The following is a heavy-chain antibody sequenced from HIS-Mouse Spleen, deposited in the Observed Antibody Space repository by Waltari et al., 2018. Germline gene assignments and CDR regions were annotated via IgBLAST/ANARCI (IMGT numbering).Heavy chain of an antibody. Sequence: QLQLQESGPGLVKPSETLSLTCPVPGGSISSSRYYGGWIRQPPGKGLEWIGSIYYSGSTYYNPSLKSRVTISVDTSKNQFSLKLSSVTAADTAVYYCAREIPYSSSWYDWYFDLWGRGTLVTVSS. V-gene: IGHV4-39*07. CDR2: IYYSGST. D-gene: IGHD6-13*01. CDR3: AREIPYSSSWYDWYFDL. J-gene: IGHJ2*01. CDR1: GGSISSSRYY.